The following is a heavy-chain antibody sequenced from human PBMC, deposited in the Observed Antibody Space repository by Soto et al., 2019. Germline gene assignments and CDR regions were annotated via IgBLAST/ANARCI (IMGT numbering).Heavy chain of an antibody. V-gene: IGHV1-18*01. D-gene: IGHD3-22*01. CDR2: ISAYNGNT. Sequence: QVQLVQSGAEVKKPGASVKVSCKASGYTFTSYGISWVRQAPGQGLEWMGWISAYNGNTNYAQKLQGRVTMTTDTSTSTAYMELRSLRSDDTAVYYCARDPLGYYDSSCYYGYFQHWGQGTLVTVSS. J-gene: IGHJ1*01. CDR3: ARDPLGYYDSSCYYGYFQH. CDR1: GYTFTSYG.